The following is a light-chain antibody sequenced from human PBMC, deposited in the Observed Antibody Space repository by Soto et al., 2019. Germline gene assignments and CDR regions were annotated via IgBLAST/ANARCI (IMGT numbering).Light chain of an antibody. CDR3: QSYDTGLSGPVV. V-gene: IGLV1-40*01. CDR1: GSNIGAGFN. CDR2: GNT. J-gene: IGLJ2*01. Sequence: QSVLTQPPSLSGAPGQNIIISCTGGGSNIGAGFNVHWYQQLPGTAPKLLIYGNTNRPSGVPDRFSGSKSGTSASLAITGLQAEDEADYYCQSYDTGLSGPVVFGGGTKLTVL.